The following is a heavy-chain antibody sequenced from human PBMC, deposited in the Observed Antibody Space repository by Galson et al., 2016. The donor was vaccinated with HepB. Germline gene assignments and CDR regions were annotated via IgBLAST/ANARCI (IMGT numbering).Heavy chain of an antibody. D-gene: IGHD3-3*01. CDR3: ARHWQFGGGGYNYYYTLDV. V-gene: IGHV5-10-1*01. CDR2: VDPSDSNT. Sequence: QSGAEVKKPGESLRISCEGFGYSFTSYWIAWVRQMPGKGLEWMGTVDPSDSNTKYSPSFQGHVIISADKSINTAYLQWSSLKAPDTAMYYCARHWQFGGGGYNYYYTLDVWGQGTTVTVSS. J-gene: IGHJ6*02. CDR1: GYSFTSYW.